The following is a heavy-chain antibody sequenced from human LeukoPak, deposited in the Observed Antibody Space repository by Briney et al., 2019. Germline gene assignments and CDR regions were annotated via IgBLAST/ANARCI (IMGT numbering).Heavy chain of an antibody. CDR3: ARDSYYYDSSGYDFDY. J-gene: IGHJ4*02. Sequence: GGSLRLSCAASGFTFSSYGMHWVRQAPGKGLEWVAVISYDGSNKYYADSVKGRFTISRDNSKNTLYLQMNSLRAEDTAVYYCARDSYYYDSSGYDFDYWGQGTLVTVSS. D-gene: IGHD3-22*01. CDR1: GFTFSSYG. CDR2: ISYDGSNK. V-gene: IGHV3-30*03.